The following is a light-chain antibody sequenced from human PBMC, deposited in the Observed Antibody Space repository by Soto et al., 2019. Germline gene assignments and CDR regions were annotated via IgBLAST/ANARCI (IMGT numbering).Light chain of an antibody. CDR1: GSDVGGYNY. Sequence: QSALTQPASVSGSPGQSITISCTGTGSDVGGYNYVSWYQQHPGKAPKVMIYDVSNRPSGVSNRFSGSKSGNTASLTISGVQAEDEADYYCRSYTSASTPLVFGGGTKVTVL. CDR3: RSYTSASTPLV. J-gene: IGLJ2*01. CDR2: DVS. V-gene: IGLV2-14*01.